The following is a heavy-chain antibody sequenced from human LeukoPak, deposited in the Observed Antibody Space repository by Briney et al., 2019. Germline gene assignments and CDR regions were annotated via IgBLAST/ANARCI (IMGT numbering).Heavy chain of an antibody. V-gene: IGHV1-69*05. CDR2: IIPIFGTA. D-gene: IGHD4-17*01. CDR1: GGTFSSYA. Sequence: SVKVSCKASGGTFSSYAISWVRQAPGQGLEWMGGIIPIFGTANYAQKLEGRVTITTDKSTSTAYMEVSSLRSEDTAVYYCARDRWPVTRIQYYYSMDVWGKGTTVTVSS. J-gene: IGHJ6*03. CDR3: ARDRWPVTRIQYYYSMDV.